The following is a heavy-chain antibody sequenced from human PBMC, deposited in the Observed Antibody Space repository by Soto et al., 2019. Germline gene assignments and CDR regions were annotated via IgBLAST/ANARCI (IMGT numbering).Heavy chain of an antibody. CDR2: IYSGGST. Sequence: GGSLRLSCAASGFTVSSNYMSWVRQAPGKGLEWVSVIYSGGSTYYADSVKGRFTISRDNSKNTLYLQMNSLRAEDTAVYYCARVSPVAGVLRYFDWPRVYFDYWGQGTLVTVSS. J-gene: IGHJ4*02. CDR3: ARVSPVAGVLRYFDWPRVYFDY. D-gene: IGHD3-9*01. CDR1: GFTVSSNY. V-gene: IGHV3-66*01.